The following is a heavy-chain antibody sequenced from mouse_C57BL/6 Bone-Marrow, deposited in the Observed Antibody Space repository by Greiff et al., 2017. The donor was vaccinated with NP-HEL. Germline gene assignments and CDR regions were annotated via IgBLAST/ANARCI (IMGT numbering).Heavy chain of an antibody. Sequence: EVMLVESGGGLVKPGGSLKLSCAASGFTFSDYGMHWVRQAPEKGLEWVAYISSGSSTIYYADTVKGRFTISRDNAKNTLFLQMTSLRSEDTAMYYCARRMTTVADFDYWGQGTTLTVSS. J-gene: IGHJ2*01. D-gene: IGHD1-1*01. CDR3: ARRMTTVADFDY. CDR1: GFTFSDYG. CDR2: ISSGSSTI. V-gene: IGHV5-17*01.